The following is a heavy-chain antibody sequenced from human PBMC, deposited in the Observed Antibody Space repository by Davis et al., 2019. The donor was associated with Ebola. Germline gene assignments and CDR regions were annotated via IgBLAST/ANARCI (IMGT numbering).Heavy chain of an antibody. V-gene: IGHV3-30*03. J-gene: IGHJ4*02. CDR2: ISYDGSNK. CDR1: GFTFSSYG. CDR3: ARGPSTGNSFTY. D-gene: IGHD4-23*01. Sequence: GSLKISCAASGFTFSSYGMHWVRQAPGEGLECVALISYDGSNKYYADSVKGRFTISRDNSKNTLYLQMNSLRAEDTAVYYCARGPSTGNSFTYWGQGTLVTVSS.